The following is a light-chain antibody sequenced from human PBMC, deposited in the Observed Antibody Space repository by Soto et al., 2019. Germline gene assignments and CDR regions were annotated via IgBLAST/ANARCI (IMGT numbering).Light chain of an antibody. CDR2: AAS. V-gene: IGKV1-39*01. Sequence: DIRMTQSAATLSASFGDRVTITCGASQSIGSYLNWYQQKPGKAPKLLIYAASSLESGVPSRFSGSGSGKDFTLNISSLEPEDSAVYYCQQRSNSPPWITFGQGTRLEIK. CDR3: QQRSNSPPWIT. CDR1: QSIGSY. J-gene: IGKJ5*01.